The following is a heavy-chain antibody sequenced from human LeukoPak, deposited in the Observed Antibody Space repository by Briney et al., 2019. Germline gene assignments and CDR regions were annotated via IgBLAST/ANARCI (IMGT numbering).Heavy chain of an antibody. Sequence: GGSLRLSCAASGLIFSSYQMNWVRQAPGKGLEWTSHISTIGGTIYYADSVKGRFTISRDNAKNSLHLQMNSLRAEDTAVYYCARDSDYGGNSEGFDYWGQGTLVTVSS. CDR1: GLIFSSYQ. V-gene: IGHV3-48*03. CDR2: ISTIGGTI. J-gene: IGHJ4*02. CDR3: ARDSDYGGNSEGFDY. D-gene: IGHD4-23*01.